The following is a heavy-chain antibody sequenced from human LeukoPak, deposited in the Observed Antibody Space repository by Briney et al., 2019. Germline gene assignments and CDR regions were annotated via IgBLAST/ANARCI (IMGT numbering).Heavy chain of an antibody. D-gene: IGHD3-10*01. Sequence: GGSLRLSCAASGFTFTNYGMHWVRQAPGKGLEWVALITYDGYYKYYSDSVKGRFTISSGTSKNTLYLQMNSLRAEDTAVYYCARDLSPVVRASPMGYWGQGTPVTVSS. J-gene: IGHJ4*02. CDR2: ITYDGYYK. V-gene: IGHV3-30*03. CDR1: GFTFTNYG. CDR3: ARDLSPVVRASPMGY.